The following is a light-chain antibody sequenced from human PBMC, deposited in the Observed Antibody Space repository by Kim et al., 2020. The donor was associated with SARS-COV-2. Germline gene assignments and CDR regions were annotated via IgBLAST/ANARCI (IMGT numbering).Light chain of an antibody. Sequence: VSPAERATLSCRACQSVSSTLAWYQQKPGQAPRLLIYGASTRATGIPARFSGSGSGTEFTLTISSLQSEDFAVYYCQQYNNWPLTFGGGTKVDIK. J-gene: IGKJ4*01. CDR2: GAS. V-gene: IGKV3-15*01. CDR1: QSVSST. CDR3: QQYNNWPLT.